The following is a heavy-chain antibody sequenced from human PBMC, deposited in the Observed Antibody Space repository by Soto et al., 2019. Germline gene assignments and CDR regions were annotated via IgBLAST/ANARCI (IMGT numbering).Heavy chain of an antibody. D-gene: IGHD6-13*01. Sequence: QVQLVQSGAAEKKPGASVKVSCKASGYTFTSYAMHWVRQAPGQRLERMGWINAGNGNTKHSQKLQGRVTITRDTSAGTTYMELSSLRSEETAVYYCARDVATADSCGAGTLVTVSS. V-gene: IGHV1-3*05. CDR1: GYTFTSYA. CDR2: INAGNGNT. J-gene: IGHJ4*02. CDR3: ARDVATADS.